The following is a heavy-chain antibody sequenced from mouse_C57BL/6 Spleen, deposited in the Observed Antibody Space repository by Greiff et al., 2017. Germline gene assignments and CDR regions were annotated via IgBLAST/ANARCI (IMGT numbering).Heavy chain of an antibody. Sequence: VTLKESGAELVKPGASVKFSCTASGFNIKDYYMHWVKQRTEQGLEWIGRIGTEDGETKYAPKFQGKATITADTSTNTAYLQLRSLTSEDTAVYYCARSRGYYAMGYWGQGASVTVSS. CDR3: ARSRGYYAMGY. J-gene: IGHJ4*01. V-gene: IGHV14-2*01. CDR2: IGTEDGET. CDR1: GFNIKDYY.